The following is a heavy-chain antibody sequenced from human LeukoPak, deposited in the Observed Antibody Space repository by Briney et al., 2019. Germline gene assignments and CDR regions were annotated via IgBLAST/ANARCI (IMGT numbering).Heavy chain of an antibody. V-gene: IGHV3-11*06. CDR2: ISSSSSYT. CDR3: ARSCSSTSCPFDY. Sequence: GGSLRLSCAASGFTFSDYYMSWIRQAPGKGLEWVSYISSSSSYTNYADSVKGRFTISRDNAKNSLYLQMNRLRAEDTAVYYCARSCSSTSCPFDYWGQGTLVTVSS. CDR1: GFTFSDYY. J-gene: IGHJ4*02. D-gene: IGHD2-2*01.